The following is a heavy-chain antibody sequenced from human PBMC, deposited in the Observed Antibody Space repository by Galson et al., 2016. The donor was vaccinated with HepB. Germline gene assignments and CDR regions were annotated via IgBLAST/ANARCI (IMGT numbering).Heavy chain of an antibody. V-gene: IGHV4-39*07. J-gene: IGHJ3*02. Sequence: ETLSLTCTVSGGSISSRSYYWGWIRQPPGKGLEWIGNIYYSGSTYYNPSLKSRVTISVDTSKNQFSLKVSSVTAADTAVYYCAREPAATGDAFDIWGQGTMVTVSS. D-gene: IGHD3-9*01. CDR2: IYYSGST. CDR3: AREPAATGDAFDI. CDR1: GGSISSRSYY.